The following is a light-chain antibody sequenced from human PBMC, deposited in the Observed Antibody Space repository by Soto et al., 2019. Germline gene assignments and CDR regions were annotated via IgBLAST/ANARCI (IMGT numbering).Light chain of an antibody. CDR3: SSSTDTDTLVV. Sequence: QSVLTQPASVSGSPGQSITISCTGTASDVGRYKFVSWYQQHPGKAPKLLIYEVSNRPSGVSSRFSGSKSGTTASLTISGLQTEDEASYYCSSSTDTDTLVVFGGGTQLTVL. CDR2: EVS. V-gene: IGLV2-14*01. J-gene: IGLJ2*01. CDR1: ASDVGRYKF.